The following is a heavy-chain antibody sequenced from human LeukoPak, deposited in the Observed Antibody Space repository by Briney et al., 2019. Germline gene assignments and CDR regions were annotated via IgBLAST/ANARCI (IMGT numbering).Heavy chain of an antibody. CDR3: ARGANIKDYSKGNDY. CDR1: GGTFSSYA. D-gene: IGHD4-11*01. CDR2: TIPIFGTA. J-gene: IGHJ4*02. V-gene: IGHV1-69*13. Sequence: ASVTVSRTASGGTFSSYAISWVRQAPGQGLEWMGGTIPIFGTANYAQKFQGRVTITADESTSTAYMELSSLRSEDTAVYYCARGANIKDYSKGNDYWGQGTLVTVSS.